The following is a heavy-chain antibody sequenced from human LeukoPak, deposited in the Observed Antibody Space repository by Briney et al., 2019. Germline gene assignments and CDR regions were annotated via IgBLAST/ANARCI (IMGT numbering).Heavy chain of an antibody. Sequence: ASVKVSCKASGYTFTSYGISWVRQAPGQGLEWMGWISAYNGNTNYAQKLQGRVTMTTDTSTSTAYMELRSLRSDDTAVYYCARRCSTSWCYYFDYWGQGTLVTVSS. V-gene: IGHV1-18*01. CDR1: GYTFTSYG. CDR3: ARRCSTSWCYYFDY. J-gene: IGHJ4*02. D-gene: IGHD6-13*01. CDR2: ISAYNGNT.